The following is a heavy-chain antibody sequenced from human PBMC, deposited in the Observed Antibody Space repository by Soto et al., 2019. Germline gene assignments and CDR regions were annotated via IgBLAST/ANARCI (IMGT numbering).Heavy chain of an antibody. D-gene: IGHD5-12*01. CDR1: GGSVSSGSYY. V-gene: IGHV4-61*01. CDR3: ARGVEDGYTQLDY. CDR2: IYYSGST. J-gene: IGHJ4*02. Sequence: SETLSLTCTVSGGSVSSGSYYWSWIRQPPGKGLEWIGYIYYSGSTNYNPSLKSRVTISVDTSKNQFSLKLSSVTAAYTAVYYCARGVEDGYTQLDYWGQGTLVTVSS.